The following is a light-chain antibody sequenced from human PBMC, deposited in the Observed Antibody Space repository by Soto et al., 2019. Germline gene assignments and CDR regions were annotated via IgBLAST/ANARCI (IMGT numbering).Light chain of an antibody. J-gene: IGLJ2*01. V-gene: IGLV2-23*02. CDR2: EVS. CDR3: CSYAGSSTWV. CDR1: SSDVGSYNL. Sequence: QSALTQPASVSGSPGQSITISCTGTSSDVGSYNLVSWYQQHPGKAPKLMIYEVSKRPSGVSNRFSGSKSGNTASLTISGLQAEDADDYYRCSYAGSSTWVFGGGTMITVL.